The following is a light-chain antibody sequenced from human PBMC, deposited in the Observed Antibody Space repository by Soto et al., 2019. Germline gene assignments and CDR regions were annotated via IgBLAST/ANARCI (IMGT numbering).Light chain of an antibody. CDR1: QGIGND. V-gene: IGKV1-17*01. CDR2: SAS. J-gene: IGKJ4*01. CDR3: LHHYNYPLT. Sequence: DIQMTQFTSSLSASVGDRVTITCRASQGIGNDLGWYQHKPGKAPKRLIFSASTLDSGVPSRFSGGGFGTEFTLTISSLQPEDFATYYCLHHYNYPLTLGGGTKVEIK.